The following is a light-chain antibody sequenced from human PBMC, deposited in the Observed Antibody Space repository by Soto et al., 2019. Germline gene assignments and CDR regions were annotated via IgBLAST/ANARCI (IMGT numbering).Light chain of an antibody. V-gene: IGLV1-40*01. Sequence: QSVMPQPASVCRAPGQRLTISCAGSSSNIGASYDVHWYQHLPGTAPKVVIYGSGNRPSGVPDRFSGSKSGTSAYLAIAGLQAEDEADYYCQSYASSLSGYVFGTGTKVTVL. J-gene: IGLJ1*01. CDR1: SSNIGASYD. CDR2: GSG. CDR3: QSYASSLSGYV.